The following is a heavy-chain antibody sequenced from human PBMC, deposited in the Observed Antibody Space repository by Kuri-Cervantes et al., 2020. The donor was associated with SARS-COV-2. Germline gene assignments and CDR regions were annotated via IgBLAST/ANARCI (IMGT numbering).Heavy chain of an antibody. Sequence: GESLKISCAASGFSFSSYSMNWVRQAPGKGLEWVSSISSSSSYIYYADSVEGRFTISRDNAKNSLYLQMNSLRAEDTAVYYCARHLSHYYYYMDVWGKGTTVTVSS. J-gene: IGHJ6*03. CDR2: ISSSSSYI. D-gene: IGHD3-3*02. V-gene: IGHV3-21*01. CDR1: GFSFSSYS. CDR3: ARHLSHYYYYMDV.